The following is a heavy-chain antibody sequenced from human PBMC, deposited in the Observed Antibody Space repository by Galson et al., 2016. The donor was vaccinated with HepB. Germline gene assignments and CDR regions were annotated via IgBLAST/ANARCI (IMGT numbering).Heavy chain of an antibody. CDR1: GFTFSSYA. V-gene: IGHV3-23*01. CDR3: AKAVTRNTIFGVVTGKEGAHYGMDV. D-gene: IGHD3-3*01. Sequence: SLRLSCAASGFTFSSYAMSWVRQVPGKGLEWVSAISGSGGSTHYADSVKGRFTISRDNSKNTLYLQMNSLRAEDTAVYYCAKAVTRNTIFGVVTGKEGAHYGMDVWGQGTTVTVSS. CDR2: ISGSGGST. J-gene: IGHJ6*02.